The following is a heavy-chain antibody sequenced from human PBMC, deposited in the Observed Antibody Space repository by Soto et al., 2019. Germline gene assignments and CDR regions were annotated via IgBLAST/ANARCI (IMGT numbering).Heavy chain of an antibody. CDR1: GYTFTSYG. Sequence: ASVKVSCKASGYTFTSYGISWVRQAPGQGLEWMGWISAYNGNTNYAQKLQGRVTITTDTSTSTAYMELRSLRSDDTAVYYCARVRNYYDSSGYEMNAFDIWGQGTMVTVSS. J-gene: IGHJ3*02. CDR3: ARVRNYYDSSGYEMNAFDI. CDR2: ISAYNGNT. V-gene: IGHV1-18*01. D-gene: IGHD3-22*01.